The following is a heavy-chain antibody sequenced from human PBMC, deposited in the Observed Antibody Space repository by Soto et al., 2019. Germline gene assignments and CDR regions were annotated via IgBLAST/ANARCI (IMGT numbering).Heavy chain of an antibody. Sequence: SETLSLTCTVSGGSISSYYWSWIRQPPGKGLEWIGYIYYSGSTNYNPSLKSRVTISVDTSKNQFSLKLSSVTAADTAVYYCARADPDYYYYGMDVCGQGTTVTVSS. CDR3: ARADPDYYYYGMDV. CDR2: IYYSGST. J-gene: IGHJ6*02. V-gene: IGHV4-59*01. CDR1: GGSISSYY.